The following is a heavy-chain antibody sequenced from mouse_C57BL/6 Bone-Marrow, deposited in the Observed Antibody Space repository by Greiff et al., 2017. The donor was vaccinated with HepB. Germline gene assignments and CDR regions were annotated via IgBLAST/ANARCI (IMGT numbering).Heavy chain of an antibody. CDR3: GRQGVITTFAY. CDR1: GFTFSDYY. V-gene: IGHV5-12*01. D-gene: IGHD1-1*01. Sequence: DVMLVESGGGLVQPGGSLTLSCAASGFTFSDYYMYWVRQTPEKSLEWVAYISNGGGSTYYPDTVTGRFTISRDNAKNTLYLQMSRLKSEDTARYCCGRQGVITTFAYWGQGTLVTVSA. J-gene: IGHJ3*01. CDR2: ISNGGGST.